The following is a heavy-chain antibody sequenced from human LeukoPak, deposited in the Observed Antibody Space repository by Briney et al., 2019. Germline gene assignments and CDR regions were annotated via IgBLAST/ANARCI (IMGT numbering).Heavy chain of an antibody. D-gene: IGHD2-2*01. J-gene: IGHJ5*02. Sequence: PGGSLRLSCAASGFTFSSYAMHWVRQAPGKGLEWVAVISYDGSNKYYADSVKGRFTISRDNAKNSLYLQMNSLRAEDTAVYYCARHIVGFWYQLSWFDPWGQGTLVTVSS. CDR3: ARHIVGFWYQLSWFDP. CDR1: GFTFSSYA. V-gene: IGHV3-30*04. CDR2: ISYDGSNK.